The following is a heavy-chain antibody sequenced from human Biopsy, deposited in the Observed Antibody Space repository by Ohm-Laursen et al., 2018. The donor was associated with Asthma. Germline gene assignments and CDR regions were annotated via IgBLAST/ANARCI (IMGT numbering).Heavy chain of an antibody. Sequence: GSSVKVSCKTSGYTFNNAGITWVRQAPGQGLEWMGRISVYNGNTKVAQKLQDRVTMITDTSTSTAYMELRSLRSDDTAVYFCARAVDYSHYYGIDVWGQGTTVTVS. CDR2: ISVYNGNT. CDR3: ARAVDYSHYYGIDV. V-gene: IGHV1-18*01. J-gene: IGHJ6*02. CDR1: GYTFNNAG. D-gene: IGHD3-10*01.